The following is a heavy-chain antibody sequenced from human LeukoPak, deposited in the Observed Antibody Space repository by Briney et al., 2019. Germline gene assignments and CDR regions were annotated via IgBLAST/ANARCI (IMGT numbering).Heavy chain of an antibody. J-gene: IGHJ3*02. Sequence: PSETLSLTCTVSGDSISSYYWSWIRQPPGKGLEWIGYLYYSGSINYNPSLKSRVTISGDTSKNQFSLKLSSVTAADTAIYYCARVSPAVGAFDIWGRGTMVPVSS. CDR2: LYYSGSI. V-gene: IGHV4-59*01. D-gene: IGHD6-13*01. CDR1: GDSISSYY. CDR3: ARVSPAVGAFDI.